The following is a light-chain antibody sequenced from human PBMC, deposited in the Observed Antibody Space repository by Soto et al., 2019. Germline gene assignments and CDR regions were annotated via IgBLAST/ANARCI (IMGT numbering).Light chain of an antibody. CDR1: SSNIEGNT. CDR2: IDH. CDR3: AVWDDSLNGWV. Sequence: QSVLTQPPSLSGTPGQSVTISCSGSSSNIEGNTVHWYQHLPGTAPKLLIYIDHNRPSGIPDRFSGSKSGTSASLAISGLQSEDEADYYCAVWDDSLNGWVFGGGTKVTVL. J-gene: IGLJ3*02. V-gene: IGLV1-44*01.